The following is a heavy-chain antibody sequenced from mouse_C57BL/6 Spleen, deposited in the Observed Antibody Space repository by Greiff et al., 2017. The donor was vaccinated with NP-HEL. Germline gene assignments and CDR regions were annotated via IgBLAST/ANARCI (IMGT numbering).Heavy chain of an antibody. CDR1: GYSFTDYN. CDR3: ARSGYYYGSSYVDYAMDY. J-gene: IGHJ4*01. Sequence: EVQLQQSGPELVKPGASVKISCKASGYSFTDYNMNWVEQSNGKSLEWIGVINPNYGTTSYNQKFKGKATLTVDQSSSTAYMQLNSLTSEDSAVYYCARSGYYYGSSYVDYAMDYWGQGTSVTVSS. CDR2: INPNYGTT. V-gene: IGHV1-39*01. D-gene: IGHD1-1*01.